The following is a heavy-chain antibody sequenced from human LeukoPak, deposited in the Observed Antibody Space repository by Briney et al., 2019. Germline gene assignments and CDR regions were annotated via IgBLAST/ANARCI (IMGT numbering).Heavy chain of an antibody. CDR3: ARDSRLNYDFWSGYYHDY. V-gene: IGHV3-21*01. J-gene: IGHJ4*02. D-gene: IGHD3-3*01. CDR1: GFTFSSYS. CDR2: ISSSSSYI. Sequence: PGGSLRLSCAASGFTFSSYSMNWVRQAPGKGLEWVSSISSSSSYIYYADSVKGRFTISRDNAKNSLYLQMNNLRAEDTAMYYCARDSRLNYDFWSGYYHDYRGQGTLVTVSS.